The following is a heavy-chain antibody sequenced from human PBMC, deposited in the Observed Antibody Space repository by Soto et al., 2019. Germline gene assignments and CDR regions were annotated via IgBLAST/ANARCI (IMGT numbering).Heavy chain of an antibody. J-gene: IGHJ6*02. CDR3: AIYDTSGYYYTLDV. D-gene: IGHD3-3*01. CDR2: IIPMFGTT. V-gene: IGHV1-69*13. Sequence: ASVKVSCKASGYTFTSYDITWVRQAPGQGLEWMGGIIPMFGTTNYAQKFQGRVSMTADDSTSTAHMVLSSLRSEDTANYYCAIYDTSGYYYTLDVWGQGTTVTVSS. CDR1: GYTFTSYD.